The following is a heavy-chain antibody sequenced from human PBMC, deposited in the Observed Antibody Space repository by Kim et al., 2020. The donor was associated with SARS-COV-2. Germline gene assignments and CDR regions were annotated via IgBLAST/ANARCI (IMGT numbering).Heavy chain of an antibody. J-gene: IGHJ4*02. CDR2: INPSGGST. CDR3: ARDIYHILTGYSNSAGVLDY. V-gene: IGHV1-46*01. CDR1: GYTFTSYY. D-gene: IGHD3-9*01. Sequence: ASVKVSCKASGYTFTSYYMHWVRQAPGQGLEWMGIINPSGGSTSYAQKFQGRVTMTRDTSTSTVYMELSSLRSEDTAVYYCARDIYHILTGYSNSAGVLDYWGQGTLVTVSS.